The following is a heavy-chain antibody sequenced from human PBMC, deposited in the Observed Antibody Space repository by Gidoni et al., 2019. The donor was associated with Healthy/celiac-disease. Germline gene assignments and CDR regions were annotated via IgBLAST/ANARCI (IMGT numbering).Heavy chain of an antibody. CDR2: IYYSGST. CDR1: GGSISSSSYY. J-gene: IGHJ5*02. CDR3: ARPILSTADSWFDP. Sequence: QLQLQESGPGLVKPSETLSLTCTVSGGSISSSSYYWGWIRQPPGKGLEWIGSIYYSGSTYYNPSLKSRVTISVDTSKNQFPLKLSSVTAADTAVYYCARPILSTADSWFDPWGQGTLVTVSS. V-gene: IGHV4-39*01. D-gene: IGHD2-2*02.